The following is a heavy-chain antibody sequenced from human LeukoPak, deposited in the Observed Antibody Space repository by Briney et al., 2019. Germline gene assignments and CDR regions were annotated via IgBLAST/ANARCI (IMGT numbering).Heavy chain of an antibody. CDR2: INHSGST. D-gene: IGHD3-9*01. J-gene: IGHJ3*02. V-gene: IGHV4-34*01. CDR3: ARLLARNTGYFVTLDI. CDR1: GGSFSGYY. Sequence: SETLSLTCAVYGGSFSGYYWSWIRQPPGKGLEWIGEINHSGSTNYNPSLKSRVTISVDTSKNQFPLKLSSVTAADTAVYYCARLLARNTGYFVTLDIWGQGTMVTVSS.